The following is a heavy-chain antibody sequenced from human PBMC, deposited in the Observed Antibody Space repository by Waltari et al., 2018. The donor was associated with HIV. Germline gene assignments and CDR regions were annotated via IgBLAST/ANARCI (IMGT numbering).Heavy chain of an antibody. CDR2: SSGYNGHT. V-gene: IGHV1-18*01. CDR3: ARGAAGYYYYVMDV. Sequence: QVQLVQSGAEVKKPGASVKVSCKASGYTFTSYGISWVRQAPGQGLEWMGWSSGYNGHTNYRQKRPGRVTMTTDTSTSTAYMELRSLRSDDTAVYYGARGAAGYYYYVMDVWGQGTTVTVSS. CDR1: GYTFTSYG. J-gene: IGHJ6*02. D-gene: IGHD6-13*01.